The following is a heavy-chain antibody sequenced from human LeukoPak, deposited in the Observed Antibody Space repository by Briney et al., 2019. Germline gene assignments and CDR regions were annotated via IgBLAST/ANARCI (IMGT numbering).Heavy chain of an antibody. J-gene: IGHJ4*02. V-gene: IGHV4-38-2*02. Sequence: SETLSLTCTVSGYSISSGYYWGWIRQPPGKGLEWIGSIYHSGSTYYNPSLKSRVTISVDTSKNQFSLKLSSVTAADTAVYYCARFSEAVAGTGIVDYWGQGTLVTVSS. CDR1: GYSISSGYY. CDR3: ARFSEAVAGTGIVDY. D-gene: IGHD6-19*01. CDR2: IYHSGST.